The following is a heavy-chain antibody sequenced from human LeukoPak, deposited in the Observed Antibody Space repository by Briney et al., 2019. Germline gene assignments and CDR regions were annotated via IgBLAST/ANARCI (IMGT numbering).Heavy chain of an antibody. CDR1: GYTFTGYY. CDR3: ARDYYDSSGYSQEGADY. J-gene: IGHJ4*02. D-gene: IGHD3-22*01. Sequence: GASVKVSCEASGYTFTGYYMHWVRQAPGQGLEWMGWINPNSGGTNYAQKFQGRVTMTRDTSISTAYMELSRLRSDDTAVYYCARDYYDSSGYSQEGADYWGQGTLVTVPS. CDR2: INPNSGGT. V-gene: IGHV1-2*02.